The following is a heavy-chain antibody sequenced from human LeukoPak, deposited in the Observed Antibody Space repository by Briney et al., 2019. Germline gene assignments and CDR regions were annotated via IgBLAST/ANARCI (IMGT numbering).Heavy chain of an antibody. V-gene: IGHV3-66*01. CDR3: AKVSYYNSSGYGWWNYYMDV. CDR1: EFSVGSNY. Sequence: GGSLRLSCAASEFSVGSNYMTWVRQAPGKGLEWVSLIYSGGSTYYADSVKGRFTISRDNSKNTLYLQMNSLRAEDTAVYYCAKVSYYNSSGYGWWNYYMDVWGKGTTVTISS. CDR2: IYSGGST. J-gene: IGHJ6*03. D-gene: IGHD3-22*01.